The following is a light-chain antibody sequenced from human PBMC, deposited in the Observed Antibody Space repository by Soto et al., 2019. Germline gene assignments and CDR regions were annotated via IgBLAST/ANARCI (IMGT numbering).Light chain of an antibody. CDR1: QSVSSY. CDR3: QQRSNWPWT. CDR2: DAS. Sequence: EIVLTQSPATLSLSPGERATLSCRSSQSVSSYLAWYQQKPGQAPRLLIYDASNRATAIPARFSGSGSGTDFTLTISSLAPEDFAVYYCQQRSNWPWTFGQGTKVEIK. J-gene: IGKJ1*01. V-gene: IGKV3-11*01.